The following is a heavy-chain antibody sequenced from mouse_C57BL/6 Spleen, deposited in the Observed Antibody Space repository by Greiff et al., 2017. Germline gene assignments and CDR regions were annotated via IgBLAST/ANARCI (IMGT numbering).Heavy chain of an antibody. J-gene: IGHJ2*01. V-gene: IGHV5-6*01. D-gene: IGHD4-1*01. CDR1: GFTFSSYG. CDR3: ARHPGSYYFDY. CDR2: ISSGGSYT. Sequence: EVQGVESGGDLVKPGGSLKLSCAASGFTFSSYGMSWVRQTPDKRLEWVATISSGGSYTYYPDSVKGRFTISRDNAKNTLYLQMSSLKSEDTAMYYCARHPGSYYFDYWGQGTTLTVSS.